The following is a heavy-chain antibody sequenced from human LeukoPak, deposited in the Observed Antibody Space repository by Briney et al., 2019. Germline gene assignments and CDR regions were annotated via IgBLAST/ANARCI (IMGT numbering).Heavy chain of an antibody. CDR1: GFTFGIYE. CDR3: ARGAGSYPFFDY. D-gene: IGHD1-26*01. CDR2: ISSSGNTI. J-gene: IGHJ4*02. V-gene: IGHV3-48*03. Sequence: GGPLRLSCAASGFTFGIYEMNWVPQAPGKGPEGISYISSSGNTIYYGDSVKGRFTISGDNAKNSLYLQMNSLRAEDTAIYYCARGAGSYPFFDYWGQGTLVTVSS.